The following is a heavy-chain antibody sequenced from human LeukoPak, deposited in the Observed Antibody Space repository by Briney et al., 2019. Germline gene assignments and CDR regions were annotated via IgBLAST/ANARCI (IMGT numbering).Heavy chain of an antibody. J-gene: IGHJ4*02. CDR1: GFTFSSYS. Sequence: GGSLRLSCAASGFTFSSYSMNWVRQAPGKGLEWVSSISSSSSYIYYAYSVKGRFTISRDNAKNSLYLQMNSLRAEDTAVYYCAREGRFGELLRYWGQGTLVTVSS. V-gene: IGHV3-21*01. CDR2: ISSSSSYI. D-gene: IGHD3-10*01. CDR3: AREGRFGELLRY.